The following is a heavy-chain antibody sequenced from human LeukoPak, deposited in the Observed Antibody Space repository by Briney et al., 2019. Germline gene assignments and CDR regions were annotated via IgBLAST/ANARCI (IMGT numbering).Heavy chain of an antibody. V-gene: IGHV3-23*01. CDR3: AKSGYNRFDY. CDR2: ISGSGSGGST. Sequence: GGSLRLSCAASGFTFSSSAMSWVRQAPGKGLEWVSSISGSGSGGSTYYADSVKGRFTISRDNSKNTLYLQMNSLIAEDTAVYYCAKSGYNRFDYWGQGTRVAVSS. CDR1: GFTFSSSA. D-gene: IGHD5-24*01. J-gene: IGHJ4*02.